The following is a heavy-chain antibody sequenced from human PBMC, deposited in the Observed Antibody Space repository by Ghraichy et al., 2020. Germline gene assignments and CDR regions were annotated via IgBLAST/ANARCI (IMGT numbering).Heavy chain of an antibody. CDR1: GFSFSYSW. Sequence: GESLNISCAASGFSFSYSWMHWVRQAPGKGLVWVSRINRDGSSTNYADSVKGRFTISRDNAKNTLYLQMNSLRAEDTAVYYCSRGGGAGTPVLYHMDVWGLGTTVIVSS. D-gene: IGHD6-19*01. CDR3: SRGGGAGTPVLYHMDV. J-gene: IGHJ6*02. V-gene: IGHV3-74*01. CDR2: INRDGSST.